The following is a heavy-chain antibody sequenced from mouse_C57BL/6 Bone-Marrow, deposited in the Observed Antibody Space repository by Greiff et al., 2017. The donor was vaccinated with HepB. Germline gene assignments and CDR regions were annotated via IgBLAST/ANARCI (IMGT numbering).Heavy chain of an antibody. V-gene: IGHV5-17*01. J-gene: IGHJ1*03. CDR1: GFTFGDYG. Sequence: EVKLVESGGGLVKPGGSLKLSCAASGFTFGDYGMHWVRQAPEKGLEWVAYISSGSSTIYYADTVKGRFTISRDNAKNTLFLQMTSLRSEDTAMYYCAKTNYGSSPHWYFDVWGTGTTVTVSS. D-gene: IGHD1-1*01. CDR3: AKTNYGSSPHWYFDV. CDR2: ISSGSSTI.